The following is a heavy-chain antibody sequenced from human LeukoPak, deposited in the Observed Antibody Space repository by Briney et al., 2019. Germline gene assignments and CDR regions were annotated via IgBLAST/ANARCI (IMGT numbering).Heavy chain of an antibody. Sequence: SETLSLTCAVYSGSFSGYYRSWIRQPPRKGLEWIGEINHSGSTNYNPSLKSRVTISVDTSKNQFSLKLSSVTAADTAVYYCARGFTRIFPLYYFDYWGQGTLVTVSS. CDR2: INHSGST. CDR3: ARGFTRIFPLYYFDY. J-gene: IGHJ4*02. V-gene: IGHV4-34*01. CDR1: SGSFSGYY.